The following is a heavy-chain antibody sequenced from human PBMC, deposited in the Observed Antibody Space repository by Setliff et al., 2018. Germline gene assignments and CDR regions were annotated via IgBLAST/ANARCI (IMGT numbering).Heavy chain of an antibody. J-gene: IGHJ4*02. V-gene: IGHV3-7*01. CDR2: IKQDGSEK. CDR3: ARDHNYAYDY. Sequence: GGSLRLSCAASGFTFSIYWMTWVRQAPGKGLEWVANIKQDGSEKYYVDSVKGRFTISRDNAKNSLYLQMNSLRAEDTAVYYCARDHNYAYDYWGQGTLVTVSS. CDR1: GFTFSIYW. D-gene: IGHD1-1*01.